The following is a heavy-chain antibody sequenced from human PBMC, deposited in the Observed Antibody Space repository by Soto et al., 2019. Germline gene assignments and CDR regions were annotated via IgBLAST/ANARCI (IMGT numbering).Heavy chain of an antibody. CDR1: GFSLSTSGVG. CDR3: ALRMKGGDYGHYFDY. V-gene: IGHV2-5*02. CDR2: IYWDDDK. D-gene: IGHD4-17*01. J-gene: IGHJ4*02. Sequence: QITLKESGPTLVKPTQTLTLTCTFSGFSLSTSGVGVGWIRQPPGKALEWLALIYWDDDKRYSPSLKSRLTITKDTSKNQVVLTMTNMDPVDTATYYCALRMKGGDYGHYFDYWGQGTLVTVSS.